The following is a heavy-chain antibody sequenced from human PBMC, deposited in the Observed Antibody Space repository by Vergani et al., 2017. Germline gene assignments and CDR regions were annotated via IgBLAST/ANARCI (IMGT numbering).Heavy chain of an antibody. D-gene: IGHD4-11*01. CDR1: GGSFTSYH. J-gene: IGHJ6*03. V-gene: IGHV4-34*01. Sequence: QVQLQQWGGGLLKPSETLSLTCVVNGGSFTSYHWTWIRQSPGEGLEWVGDIDHTGRPDYNPSLKSRLTMSVDKSRNQFSLTHNSVTATDTAIYFCARVNTETNGHLYYYYYMDVWGQGTAGTVS. CDR3: ARVNTETNGHLYYYYYMDV. CDR2: IDHTGRP.